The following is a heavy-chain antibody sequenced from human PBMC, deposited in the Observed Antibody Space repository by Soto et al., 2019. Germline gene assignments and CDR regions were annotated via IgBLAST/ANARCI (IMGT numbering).Heavy chain of an antibody. CDR3: ARVAAVAGTGYYYYMDV. CDR1: GGSFSGYY. Sequence: PSETLSLTCAVYGGSFSGYYWSWIRQPPGKGLEWIGEINHSGSTNYNLSLKSRVTISVDTSKNQFSLKLSSVTAADTAVYYCARVAAVAGTGYYYYMDVWGKGTTVTVSS. V-gene: IGHV4-34*01. D-gene: IGHD6-19*01. CDR2: INHSGST. J-gene: IGHJ6*03.